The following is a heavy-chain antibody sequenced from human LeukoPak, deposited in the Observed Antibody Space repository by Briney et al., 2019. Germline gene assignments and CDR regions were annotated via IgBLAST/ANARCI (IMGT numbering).Heavy chain of an antibody. CDR1: GFTFRDYG. Sequence: GGSLRLSCVGSGFTFRDYGMHWVRQAPGKGLEWVALMSFDGSDKYFADSVKGRFTISRDNSKNTLYLHMSNLRAEDTALYYCAKDLAGGNVPDSWGQGTQVTVYS. CDR2: MSFDGSDK. CDR3: AKDLAGGNVPDS. V-gene: IGHV3-30*18. D-gene: IGHD2-8*02. J-gene: IGHJ4*02.